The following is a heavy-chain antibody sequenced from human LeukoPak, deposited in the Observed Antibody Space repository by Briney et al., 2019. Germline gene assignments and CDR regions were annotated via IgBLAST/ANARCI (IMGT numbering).Heavy chain of an antibody. D-gene: IGHD3-10*01. CDR2: VYSSGTA. CDR3: ARFGGDRDNSGSSLYWFDP. Sequence: SGTLSLTCTVSGGSVANSYWSWIRQPPGKGLEWIGYVYSSGTATYNPSIKRTLTISIDMSTSQFSLELKPVTAADTAVYYCARFGGDRDNSGSSLYWFDPRGQGTLVTVSS. V-gene: IGHV4-59*08. CDR1: GGSVANSY. J-gene: IGHJ5*02.